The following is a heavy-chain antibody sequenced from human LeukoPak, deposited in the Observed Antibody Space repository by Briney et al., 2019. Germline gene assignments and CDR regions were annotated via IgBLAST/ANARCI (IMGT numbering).Heavy chain of an antibody. V-gene: IGHV3-64*02. CDR2: INTVVRIT. J-gene: IGHJ4*02. Sequence: GGSLRLSCVASGFSFRNYAIHWVRQAPGEGLEYVSVINTVVRITYYAESVKDRFTISRDNSKNTVYLQMGSLRGEDMAVYYCTRDGGSFCDFDYWGQGALVTVSS. CDR1: GFSFRNYA. D-gene: IGHD1-26*01. CDR3: TRDGGSFCDFDY.